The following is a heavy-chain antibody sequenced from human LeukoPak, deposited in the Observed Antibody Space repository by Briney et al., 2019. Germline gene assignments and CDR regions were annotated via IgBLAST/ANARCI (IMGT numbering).Heavy chain of an antibody. CDR1: GGSIRSYY. V-gene: IGHV4-59*01. D-gene: IGHD3-16*01. CDR2: IYNSVST. Sequence: PSETLSLTCTVPGGSIRSYYWSWIRQPPGKGLEWIGYIYNSVSTNYNPSPKSRVTISVDTSKNQFSLWLSSVTAADTAVYYCARWGRSLFDYWGQGTLVTVSS. J-gene: IGHJ4*02. CDR3: ARWGRSLFDY.